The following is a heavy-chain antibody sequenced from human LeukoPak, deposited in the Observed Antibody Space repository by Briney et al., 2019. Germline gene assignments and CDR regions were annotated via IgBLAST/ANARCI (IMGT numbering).Heavy chain of an antibody. Sequence: SETLSLTCAVYGGSFSGYYWSWIRQPPGKGLEWIGSIYYSGSTYYNPSLKSRVTISVDTSKNQFSLKLSSVTAADTAVYYCARKQSYYYDSSVMLYFDYWGQGTLVTVSS. CDR2: IYYSGST. V-gene: IGHV4-34*01. CDR3: ARKQSYYYDSSVMLYFDY. J-gene: IGHJ4*02. D-gene: IGHD3-22*01. CDR1: GGSFSGYY.